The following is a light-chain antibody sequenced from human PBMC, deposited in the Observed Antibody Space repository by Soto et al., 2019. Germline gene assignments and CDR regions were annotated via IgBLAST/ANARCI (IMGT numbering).Light chain of an antibody. Sequence: QSVLTQPPSASGSPGQSVTISCTGTSSDVGGYNYVSWYQQHPGKAPKLMIYEVSERPSGVPDRFSGSKSGNTASLTVSGLQAEDEADYYCSSYTGSNNFVAFGGGTKLTVL. V-gene: IGLV2-8*01. CDR3: SSYTGSNNFVA. CDR2: EVS. J-gene: IGLJ2*01. CDR1: SSDVGGYNY.